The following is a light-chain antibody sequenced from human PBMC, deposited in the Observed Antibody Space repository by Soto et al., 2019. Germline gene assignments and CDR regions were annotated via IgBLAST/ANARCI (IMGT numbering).Light chain of an antibody. CDR2: WAS. Sequence: DIVMTQSPDSLAVSLGERATINCKSSQSVLYSSNNKNYLAWYQQKPGQPPKLLIYWASTRESGVPDRFSGSGSGTDFTLTISSLQAEDVAVYYCQQYDSTTWTFGQGTKVEI. CDR1: QSVLYSSNNKNY. J-gene: IGKJ1*01. CDR3: QQYDSTTWT. V-gene: IGKV4-1*01.